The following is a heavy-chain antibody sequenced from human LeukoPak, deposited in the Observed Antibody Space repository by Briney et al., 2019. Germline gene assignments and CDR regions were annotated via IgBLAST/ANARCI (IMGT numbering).Heavy chain of an antibody. CDR1: GYTFTSYG. J-gene: IGHJ1*01. CDR2: ISGYNGNT. Sequence: ASVKVSCKACGYTFTSYGISWVRQAPGQGLEWMGWISGYNGNTNYAQKLQGRVTMTTDTSTSTAYMELSSLRSDDTAVYYCARDGYSAHDRTYFLHWGQGAPVTVS. CDR3: ARDGYSAHDRTYFLH. D-gene: IGHD5-12*01. V-gene: IGHV1-18*01.